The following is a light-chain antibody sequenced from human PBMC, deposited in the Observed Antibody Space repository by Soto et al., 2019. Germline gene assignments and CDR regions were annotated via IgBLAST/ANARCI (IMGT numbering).Light chain of an antibody. CDR3: QQYISYWT. CDR1: QSVRSW. J-gene: IGKJ1*01. CDR2: KAS. Sequence: DTQMTQSPSTLSVSIGDRVTITCRASQSVRSWLAWYQQKPGKAPRLLIYKASSLQSGVPSRFSGSGSGTEFTLTISSLQPDDFATYYCQQYISYWTFGQGTRVEVK. V-gene: IGKV1-5*03.